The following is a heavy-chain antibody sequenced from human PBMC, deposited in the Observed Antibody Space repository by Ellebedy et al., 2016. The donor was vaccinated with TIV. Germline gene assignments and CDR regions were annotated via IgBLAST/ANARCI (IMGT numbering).Heavy chain of an antibody. CDR1: GYNFSRYT. CDR3: AREGDYYLDY. Sequence: ASVKVSXXASGYNFSRYTMHWVRQAPGQRLEWMGWIDAGYGNTRYSQKFQDRVTMTRDTSAKTAYMELTSLRSEETAVYYCAREGDYYLDYWGQGTLVTVSS. CDR2: IDAGYGNT. V-gene: IGHV1-3*01. D-gene: IGHD2-21*01. J-gene: IGHJ4*02.